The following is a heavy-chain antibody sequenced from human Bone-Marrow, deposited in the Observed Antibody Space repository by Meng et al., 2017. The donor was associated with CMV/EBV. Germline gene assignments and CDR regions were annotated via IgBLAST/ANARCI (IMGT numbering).Heavy chain of an antibody. CDR1: GGSISSGDYY. D-gene: IGHD3-10*01. CDR2: IYYSGGA. CDR3: ARDPLYYGSGSYPH. V-gene: IGHV4-30-4*08. J-gene: IGHJ4*02. Sequence: LRLSCTVSGGSISSGDYYWNWIRQPPGKGLEWIGYIYYSGGAYYNPSLQSRLTISIDTSKNQFSLRLSSVTAADTAFYYCARDPLYYGSGSYPHWGQGTLVTVSS.